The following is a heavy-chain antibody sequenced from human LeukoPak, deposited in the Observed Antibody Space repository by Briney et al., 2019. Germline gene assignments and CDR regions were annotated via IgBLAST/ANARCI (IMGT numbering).Heavy chain of an antibody. J-gene: IGHJ6*02. CDR3: AREGDGYENGMDV. D-gene: IGHD5-12*01. V-gene: IGHV3-23*01. CDR2: ISGSGGST. Sequence: GGSLRLSCAASGFTFSSYAMSWVRQAPGKGLEWVSAISGSGGSTYYADSVKGRFTISRDNAKKSLYLQMNSLRAEDTAVYYCAREGDGYENGMDVWGQGTTVTVSS. CDR1: GFTFSSYA.